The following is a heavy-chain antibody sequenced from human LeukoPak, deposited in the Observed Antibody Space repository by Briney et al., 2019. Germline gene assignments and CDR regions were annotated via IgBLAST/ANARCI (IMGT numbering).Heavy chain of an antibody. J-gene: IGHJ4*02. CDR3: AILPLAYCGGDCSLSSF. CDR1: GYTFTGYY. D-gene: IGHD2-21*02. V-gene: IGHV1-2*06. CDR2: INPNSGGT. Sequence: APVKVSCKASGYTFTGYYMHWVRQAPGQGLEWMGRINPNSGGTNYAQKFQGRVTMTRDTSISTAYMELSRLRSDDTAVYYCAILPLAYCGGDCSLSSFWSQGTLVTVSS.